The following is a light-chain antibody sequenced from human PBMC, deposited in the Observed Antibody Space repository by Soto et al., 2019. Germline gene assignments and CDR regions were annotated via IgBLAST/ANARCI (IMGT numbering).Light chain of an antibody. CDR3: QQNYSTPIS. CDR2: TAS. V-gene: IGKV1-39*01. Sequence: DIRMTQYPSSISASLGDTATITCRASQSISSHLNWYQQTPGKAPNLLMYTASNLQSGVPSRFSGSGSWTDFTLTISSLQPEDVSTDYCQQNYSTPISFGQGTRLEIK. J-gene: IGKJ5*01. CDR1: QSISSH.